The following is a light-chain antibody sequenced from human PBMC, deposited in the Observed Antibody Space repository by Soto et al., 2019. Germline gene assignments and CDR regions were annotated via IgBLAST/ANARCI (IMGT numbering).Light chain of an antibody. CDR3: QQYYSYPRT. V-gene: IGKV1-8*01. CDR2: AAY. J-gene: IGKJ1*01. Sequence: IRMTQSPSSLSASTGDRVTITCRASQGISSYLAWYQQKPGKAPKLLIYAAYNLQSGVPSRFSGSGSGTDFTLTISCLQSEDFATYYCQQYYSYPRTFGQGTKVDIK. CDR1: QGISSY.